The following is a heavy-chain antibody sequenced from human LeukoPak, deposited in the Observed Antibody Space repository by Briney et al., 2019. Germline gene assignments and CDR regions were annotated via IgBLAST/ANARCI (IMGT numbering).Heavy chain of an antibody. CDR2: IYYSGGT. J-gene: IGHJ5*02. Sequence: SETLSLTCTVSGGSISSYYWSWIRQPPGKGLEWIGYIYYSGGTNYNPSLKSRVTISVDTSKNQFSLKLSSVTAADTAVYYCARVLSYDFWSGYFGWFDPWGQGTLVTVSS. CDR3: ARVLSYDFWSGYFGWFDP. D-gene: IGHD3-3*01. V-gene: IGHV4-59*01. CDR1: GGSISSYY.